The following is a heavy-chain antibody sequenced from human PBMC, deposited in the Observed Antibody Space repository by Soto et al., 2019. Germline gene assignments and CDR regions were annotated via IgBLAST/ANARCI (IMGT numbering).Heavy chain of an antibody. CDR3: AKIVDTAMVPFDY. CDR2: ISYDGSNK. CDR1: GFTFSSYG. D-gene: IGHD5-18*01. Sequence: PGGSLRLSCAASGFTFSSYGMHWVRQAPGKGLEWVAVISYDGSNKYYADSVKGRFTISRDNSKNTLYLQMNSLRAEDTAVYYCAKIVDTAMVPFDYWGQGTLVTVSS. V-gene: IGHV3-30*18. J-gene: IGHJ4*02.